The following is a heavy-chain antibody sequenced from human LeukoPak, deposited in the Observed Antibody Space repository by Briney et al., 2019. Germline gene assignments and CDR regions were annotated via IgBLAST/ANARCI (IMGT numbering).Heavy chain of an antibody. CDR3: ARVRYDILTGYGDY. CDR1: GYSISSGYY. V-gene: IGHV4-38-2*02. J-gene: IGHJ4*02. Sequence: SETLSLTCTVSGYSISSGYYWGWIRQPPGKGLEWIGSIYHSGSTYYNPSLKSRVTISVDTSKNQFSLKLSSVTAADTAVYYCARVRYDILTGYGDYWGQGTLVTVSS. CDR2: IYHSGST. D-gene: IGHD3-9*01.